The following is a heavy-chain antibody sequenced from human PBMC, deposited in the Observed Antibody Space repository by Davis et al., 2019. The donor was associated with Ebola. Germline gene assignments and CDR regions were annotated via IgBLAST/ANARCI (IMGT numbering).Heavy chain of an antibody. CDR3: VREGKQWLVSL. Sequence: GESLKISCAASGFTFSSYAMHWVRQAPGKGLEWVAVISYDGSNKYYADSVKGRYIISRDNAKTSVYLQMNSLRAEDTGIYYCVREGKQWLVSLWGQGTLVTVSS. D-gene: IGHD6-19*01. V-gene: IGHV3-30-3*01. CDR1: GFTFSSYA. CDR2: ISYDGSNK. J-gene: IGHJ4*02.